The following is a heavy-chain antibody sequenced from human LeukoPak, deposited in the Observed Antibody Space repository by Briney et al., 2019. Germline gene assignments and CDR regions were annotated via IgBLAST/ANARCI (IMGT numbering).Heavy chain of an antibody. Sequence: PAGSLRLSCAASGFTARINHMSWVRQAPGKGLEWVAVISSGGSTYYADSVKGRFTISRDNSKNTLFLQMNSLRAEDTAVYYCAREFGATTSNYFDYWGQGTLVTVSS. CDR3: AREFGATTSNYFDY. J-gene: IGHJ4*02. CDR2: ISSGGST. D-gene: IGHD1-1*01. CDR1: GFTARINH. V-gene: IGHV3-53*01.